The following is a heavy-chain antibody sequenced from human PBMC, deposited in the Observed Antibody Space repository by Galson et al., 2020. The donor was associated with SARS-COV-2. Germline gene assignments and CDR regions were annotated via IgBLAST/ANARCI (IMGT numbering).Heavy chain of an antibody. CDR1: GDSISSDDFY. J-gene: IGHJ4*02. D-gene: IGHD4-17*01. V-gene: IGHV4-30-4*01. CDR3: ARTSSTATREYYFDY. CDR2: IHSSGNT. Sequence: SETLSLTCTVSGDSISSDDFYWSWIRQTPGTGLEWIGDIHSSGNTYYNPSLMSRGTISVDTSTNQFSLRLSSVTAADTAVYFCARTSSTATREYYFDYWGQGTLVSVSS.